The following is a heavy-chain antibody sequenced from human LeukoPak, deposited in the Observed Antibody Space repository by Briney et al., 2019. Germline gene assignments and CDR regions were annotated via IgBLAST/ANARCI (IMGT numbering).Heavy chain of an antibody. CDR1: GFTFSNAW. Sequence: PGGSLRLSCAASGFTFSNAWMSWVRQAPGKGLEWVCRIKSKTDGGTTDYAAPVKGRFTISRDDSKNTLYLQMNSLKTEDTAVYYCTTGSDFDYWGQGTLVTVSS. CDR3: TTGSDFDY. J-gene: IGHJ4*02. V-gene: IGHV3-15*01. CDR2: IKSKTDGGTT.